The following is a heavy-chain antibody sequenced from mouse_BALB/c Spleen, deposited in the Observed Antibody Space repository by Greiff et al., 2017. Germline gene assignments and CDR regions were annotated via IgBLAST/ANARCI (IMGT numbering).Heavy chain of an antibody. CDR3: ARGGYYGSRPLAY. CDR1: GFTFSSYA. Sequence: DVMLVESGGDLVKPGGSLKLSCAASGFTFSSYAMSWVRQTPEKRLEWVASISSGGSTYYPDSVKGRFTISRDNARNILYLQMSSLRSEDTAMYYCARGGYYGSRPLAYWGQGTLVTVSA. D-gene: IGHD1-1*01. CDR2: ISSGGST. V-gene: IGHV5-6-5*01. J-gene: IGHJ3*01.